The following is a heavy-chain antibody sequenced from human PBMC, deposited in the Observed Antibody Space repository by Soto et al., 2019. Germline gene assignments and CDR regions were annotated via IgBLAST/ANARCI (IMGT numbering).Heavy chain of an antibody. J-gene: IGHJ4*02. V-gene: IGHV1-8*01. Sequence: QVQLVQSGAEVREPGASVKVSCKASGYSFTSLDINRVRQTAGQGLEWMGWMQPSTGRTGYAQKFQGRVTMTRDTSIHTAYIELTTLTSDDTACYYCARGVSAGVDYWGQATLVTVSS. CDR1: GYSFTSLD. CDR2: MQPSTGRT. CDR3: ARGVSAGVDY. D-gene: IGHD1-26*01.